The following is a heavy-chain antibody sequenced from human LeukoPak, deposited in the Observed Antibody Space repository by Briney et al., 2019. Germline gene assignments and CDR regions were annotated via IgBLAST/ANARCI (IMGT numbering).Heavy chain of an antibody. V-gene: IGHV3-66*01. CDR1: GFTVSSNY. D-gene: IGHD6-19*01. CDR2: IYSAGSI. Sequence: GGSLRLSCAASGFTVSSNYMSWVRQAPGKGLEWVSVIYSAGSIYYADSVKGRFTISRDNAKNSLYLQMNSLRAEDTAVYYCARDSSQWLVGDRVYWGQGTLVTVSS. J-gene: IGHJ4*02. CDR3: ARDSSQWLVGDRVY.